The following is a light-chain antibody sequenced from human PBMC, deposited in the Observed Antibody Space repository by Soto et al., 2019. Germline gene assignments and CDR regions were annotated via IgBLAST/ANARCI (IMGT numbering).Light chain of an antibody. CDR1: QVITGW. V-gene: IGKV1-5*01. CDR3: QQYNNWPWT. Sequence: DIQLTQSPSTLSASVGDRVTITCRASQVITGWLAWYQQKPGKAPNLLIYDASNVQSGVPPRFSGSGSGTEFTLTISSLQSEDFAVYYCQQYNNWPWTFDQGTKVDIK. CDR2: DAS. J-gene: IGKJ1*01.